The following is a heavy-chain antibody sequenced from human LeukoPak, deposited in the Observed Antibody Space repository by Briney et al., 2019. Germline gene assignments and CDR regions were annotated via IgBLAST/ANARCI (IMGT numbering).Heavy chain of an antibody. CDR2: IYYSGST. J-gene: IGHJ3*02. D-gene: IGHD2-15*01. V-gene: IGHV4-59*12. CDR1: GGSISSYY. Sequence: SETLSLTCTVSGGSISSYYWSWIRQPPGKGLEWIGYIYYSGSTNYNPSLKSRVTMSVDTSKNQFSLKLSSVTAADTAVYYCARKYASSGDFDIWGQGTMVTVSS. CDR3: ARKYASSGDFDI.